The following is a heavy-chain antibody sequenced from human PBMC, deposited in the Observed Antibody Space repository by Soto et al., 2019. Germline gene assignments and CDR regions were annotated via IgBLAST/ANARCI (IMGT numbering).Heavy chain of an antibody. J-gene: IGHJ4*02. V-gene: IGHV3-11*05. CDR1: GFPFSDYY. CDR3: AKDTGPN. Sequence: PGGSLRLSCATSGFPFSDYYMSWIRQAPGKGLEWLSHISPKSTYRNYADSVKGRFTISRDNAKNSLYLQMNSLRAEDTAFYYCAKDTGPNWGQGTLVTVSS. CDR2: ISPKSTYR.